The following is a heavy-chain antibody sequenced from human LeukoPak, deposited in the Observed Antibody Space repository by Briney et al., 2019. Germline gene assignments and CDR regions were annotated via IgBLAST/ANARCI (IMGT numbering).Heavy chain of an antibody. V-gene: IGHV4-39*01. J-gene: IGHJ5*02. D-gene: IGHD1-7*01. CDR2: IYYSGST. CDR1: GGSISSSSYY. CDR3: ARGAGITGTTNWFDP. Sequence: PSETLSLTCTVSGGSISSSSYYWGWIRQPPGKGLEWIGSIYYSGSTYYNPSLKSRVTISVDTSKNQFSLKLSSVTAADTAVYYCARGAGITGTTNWFDPWGQGTLVTVSS.